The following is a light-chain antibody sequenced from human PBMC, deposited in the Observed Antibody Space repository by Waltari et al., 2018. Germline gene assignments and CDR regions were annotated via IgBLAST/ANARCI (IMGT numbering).Light chain of an antibody. V-gene: IGLV2-14*03. Sequence: QSALTQPASVSGSPGQSHTISCPGTSSDVGGYNYVYWYQQHPGKAPKLMIYDVSNRPSGVSNRFSGSKSGNTASLTISGLQAEDEADYYCSSYTSSSTQVFGGGTKLTVL. CDR2: DVS. CDR1: SSDVGGYNY. J-gene: IGLJ2*01. CDR3: SSYTSSSTQV.